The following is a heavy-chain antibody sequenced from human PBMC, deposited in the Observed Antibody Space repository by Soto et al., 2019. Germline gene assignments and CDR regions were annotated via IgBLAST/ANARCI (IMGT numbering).Heavy chain of an antibody. CDR3: ARDKTTGLFDY. CDR2: INHSGST. Sequence: QVQLQQWGAGLLKPSETLSLTCAVYGGSFSGYYWTWIRQPPGTGLEWIGEINHSGSTNYNPSLKRIVTISVDTSKNQFSLKLTPVTAADTAVYYCARDKTTGLFDYWGQGTLVTVSS. J-gene: IGHJ4*02. CDR1: GGSFSGYY. D-gene: IGHD1-7*01. V-gene: IGHV4-34*01.